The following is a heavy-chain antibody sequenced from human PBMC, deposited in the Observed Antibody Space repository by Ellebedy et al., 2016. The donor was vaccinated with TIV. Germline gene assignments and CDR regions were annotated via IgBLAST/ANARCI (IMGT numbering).Heavy chain of an antibody. CDR1: GGSISNSY. Sequence: MPSETLSLTCTVSGGSISNSYWSWIRQPAGKRLEWIGRIYPSGSTSYNPSNFNPSLQSRVTVSVDTSKNHFSLRLSSVTAADTAVYYCARDMSYGDYDYWGQGTLVTVSS. V-gene: IGHV4-4*07. CDR3: ARDMSYGDYDY. CDR2: IYPSGSTSYNPS. J-gene: IGHJ4*02. D-gene: IGHD4-17*01.